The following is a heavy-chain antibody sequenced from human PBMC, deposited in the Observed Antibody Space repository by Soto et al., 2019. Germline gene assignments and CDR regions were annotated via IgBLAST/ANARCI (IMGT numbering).Heavy chain of an antibody. J-gene: IGHJ4*02. CDR1: GYTFTGYY. D-gene: IGHD2-15*01. CDR3: ARAGPVVIIAATPFDY. V-gene: IGHV1-2*04. CDR2: INPNSGGT. Sequence: QVQLVQSGAEVKKPGASVKVSCKASGYTFTGYYMHLVRQAPGQGLEWMGWINPNSGGTKYAQKFKEWVTMTRDTTISTTYKKLSRLKSDDTAVYYCARAGPVVIIAATPFDYWGQGTLFTVSS.